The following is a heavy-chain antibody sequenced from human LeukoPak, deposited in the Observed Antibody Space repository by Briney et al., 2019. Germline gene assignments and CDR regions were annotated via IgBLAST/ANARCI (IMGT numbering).Heavy chain of an antibody. CDR1: GFTFSSYE. J-gene: IGHJ4*02. V-gene: IGHV3-48*03. D-gene: IGHD2-21*01. Sequence: GGSLRLSCAASGFTFSSYEMNWLRQAPGKGLEWVSYISSSGTPIHYADSVKGRFTISRDNAKNSLFLQMNSLRAEDTAVYYCAREKTACGGDCYDSWGQGTLVSVSS. CDR2: ISSSGTPI. CDR3: AREKTACGGDCYDS.